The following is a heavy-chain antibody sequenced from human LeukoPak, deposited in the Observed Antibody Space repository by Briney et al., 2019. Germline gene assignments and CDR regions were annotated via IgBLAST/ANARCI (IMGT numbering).Heavy chain of an antibody. J-gene: IGHJ4*02. V-gene: IGHV3-7*01. CDR1: GFTFSCYW. D-gene: IGHD6-13*01. Sequence: PGGSLRLSWAASGFTFSCYWMSWVRQAPGEGLGGVANIKQDGSEKYYVDSVKGRFTISRDNAKNSLYLQMNSLRAEDTAVYYCAREVVAAAGSYYFDYWGQGTLVTVSS. CDR3: AREVVAAAGSYYFDY. CDR2: IKQDGSEK.